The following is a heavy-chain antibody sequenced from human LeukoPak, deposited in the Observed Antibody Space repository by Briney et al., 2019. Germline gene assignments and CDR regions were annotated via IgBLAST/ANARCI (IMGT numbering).Heavy chain of an antibody. CDR3: ATGDSGWYNY. D-gene: IGHD6-19*01. Sequence: QPGGSLRLSCAASGFTFSNSWMHWVRHGPGKGPVWVSRIKSDGSYITYADSVKGRFIISRDNAENTLYLQMNSLRVDDTAVYYCATGDSGWYNYWGQGTLVTVSA. CDR1: GFTFSNSW. J-gene: IGHJ4*02. CDR2: IKSDGSYI. V-gene: IGHV3-74*03.